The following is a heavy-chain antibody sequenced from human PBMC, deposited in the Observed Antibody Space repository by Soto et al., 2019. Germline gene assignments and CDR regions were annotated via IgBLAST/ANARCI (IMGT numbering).Heavy chain of an antibody. Sequence: ASVKVSCKASGYTFTRYTMNWARQAPGQRLEWMGWINPDNGNTKSSQKFQDRVIITRDTSASTAYMDLSSLRSEDTAVYYCARGIATGQLDPWGQGTLVAVSS. CDR1: GYTFTRYT. J-gene: IGHJ5*02. CDR3: ARGIATGQLDP. V-gene: IGHV1-3*01. CDR2: INPDNGNT. D-gene: IGHD2-15*01.